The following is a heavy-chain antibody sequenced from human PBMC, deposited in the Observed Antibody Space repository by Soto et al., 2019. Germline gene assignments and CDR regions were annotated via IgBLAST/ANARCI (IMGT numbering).Heavy chain of an antibody. V-gene: IGHV3-30-3*01. CDR2: ISYDGSNK. D-gene: IGHD3-9*01. CDR1: GFNFSSYS. J-gene: IGHJ4*02. Sequence: PGGSLILSCAASGFNFSSYSMHWVRQDPGKGLEWVAVISYDGSNKYYADSVKGRFTISRDNSKNTLYLQMNSLRAEDTAVYYCARDFFQFDDILTGPYYFDYWGQGTLVTVSS. CDR3: ARDFFQFDDILTGPYYFDY.